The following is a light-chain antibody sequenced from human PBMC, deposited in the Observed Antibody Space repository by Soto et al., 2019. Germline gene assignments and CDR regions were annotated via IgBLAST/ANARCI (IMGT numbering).Light chain of an antibody. CDR3: SSYTSTYSLV. CDR1: SDDVGGYDF. CDR2: DVR. Sequence: QSVLTQPASVSGSPGQSTIISCTGTSDDVGGYDFVSWYQQRPGSVPQLIIYDVRYRPSGASPRFSGSKSGHTAYLTISGLQSDDEADYFCSSYTSTYSLVFGSGTQVTAL. V-gene: IGLV2-14*03. J-gene: IGLJ1*01.